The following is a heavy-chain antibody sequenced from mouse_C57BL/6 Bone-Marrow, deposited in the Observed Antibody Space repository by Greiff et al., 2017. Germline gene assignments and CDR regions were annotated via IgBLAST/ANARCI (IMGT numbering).Heavy chain of an antibody. V-gene: IGHV5-15*01. Sequence: EVKLVESGGGLVQPGGSLKLSCAASGFTFSDYGMAWVRQAPRKGPEWVAFISNLAYSIYYADTVTGRFTISRENAKNTLYLEMSSLRSEDTAMYYCARQGDGYFYMDYWGQGTTLTVSS. D-gene: IGHD2-3*01. CDR3: ARQGDGYFYMDY. CDR1: GFTFSDYG. CDR2: ISNLAYSI. J-gene: IGHJ2*01.